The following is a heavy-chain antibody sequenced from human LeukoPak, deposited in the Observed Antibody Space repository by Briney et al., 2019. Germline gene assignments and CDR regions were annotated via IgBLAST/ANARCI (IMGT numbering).Heavy chain of an antibody. CDR1: GFTFSSYG. Sequence: PGGSLRLSCAASGFTFSSYGMHWVRQAPGKGLEWVAVIWYDGSNKYYADSVKGRFTISRDNSKNTLYLQMNSLRAEDTAVYYCAREGNDYESNWFDPWGQGTLVTVSS. J-gene: IGHJ5*02. CDR2: IWYDGSNK. V-gene: IGHV3-33*01. CDR3: AREGNDYESNWFDP. D-gene: IGHD4-17*01.